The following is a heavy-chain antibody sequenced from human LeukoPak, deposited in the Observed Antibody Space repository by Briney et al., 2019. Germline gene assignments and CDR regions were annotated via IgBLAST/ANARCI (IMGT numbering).Heavy chain of an antibody. CDR1: GFTFSSYG. CDR2: ISGSGGST. Sequence: GGTLRLSCAASGFTFSSYGMSWVRQAPGKGLEWVSAISGSGGSTYYADSVKGRFTISRDNSKNTLYLQMNSLRAEDTAVYYCASTRGGWYYFDYWGQGTLVTVSS. D-gene: IGHD6-19*01. CDR3: ASTRGGWYYFDY. J-gene: IGHJ4*02. V-gene: IGHV3-23*01.